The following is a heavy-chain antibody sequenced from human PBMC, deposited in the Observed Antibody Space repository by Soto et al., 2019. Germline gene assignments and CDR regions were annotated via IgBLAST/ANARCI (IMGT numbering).Heavy chain of an antibody. Sequence: GESLKISCKGSGYSFTSYWIGWVRQIPWKGLEWMGIIYPGDSYTRYSPSFQGQVTISADKSISTDYLQWSSLKASDTAMYYCARLTGYSSGHDAFDIWGHGKMVTVSS. V-gene: IGHV5-51*01. J-gene: IGHJ3*02. D-gene: IGHD6-19*01. CDR3: ARLTGYSSGHDAFDI. CDR2: IYPGDSYT. CDR1: GYSFTSYW.